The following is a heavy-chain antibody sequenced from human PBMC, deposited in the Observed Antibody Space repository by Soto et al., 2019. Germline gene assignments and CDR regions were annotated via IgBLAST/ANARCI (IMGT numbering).Heavy chain of an antibody. CDR2: INPNSGDT. CDR3: ARGPYRNWFAP. V-gene: IGHV1-2*02. J-gene: IGHJ5*02. D-gene: IGHD1-26*01. CDR1: GYTFNAYY. Sequence: ASVKVSCKASGYTFNAYYIHWVRQAPGQGLEWMGWINPNSGDTTSARKFQGRVTMTRDTSITTVYMVLSRLRTDDTAVYCCARGPYRNWFAPWGQGTLVTVSS.